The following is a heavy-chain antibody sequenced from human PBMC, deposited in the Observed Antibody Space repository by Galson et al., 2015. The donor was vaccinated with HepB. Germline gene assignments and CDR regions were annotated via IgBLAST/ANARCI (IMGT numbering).Heavy chain of an antibody. D-gene: IGHD3-3*01. CDR1: GFTFSDYY. Sequence: SLRLSCAASGFTFSDYYMSWSRQAPGKGLEWVSYISSSGSTIYYADSVKGRITISRDNAKNSLYLQMDSLRVEDTAVYYCARDGVRFLEWLSRYYYYGMDVWGQGTTVTVSS. J-gene: IGHJ6*02. V-gene: IGHV3-11*01. CDR2: ISSSGSTI. CDR3: ARDGVRFLEWLSRYYYYGMDV.